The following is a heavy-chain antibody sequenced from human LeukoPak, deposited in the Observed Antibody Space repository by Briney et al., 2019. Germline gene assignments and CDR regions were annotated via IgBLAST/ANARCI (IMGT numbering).Heavy chain of an antibody. CDR3: VKDHGWLLYS. CDR2: IRYDGSNK. J-gene: IGHJ4*02. CDR1: GFTFSSYG. D-gene: IGHD3-9*01. V-gene: IGHV3-30*02. Sequence: GGSLRLSCAASGFTFSSYGMHWVRQAPGKGLEWVTFIRYDGSNKYYAGSVEGRFTISRDNSKNTLYLQMNSLRADDTAVYYCVKDHGWLLYSWGQGTLVTVSS.